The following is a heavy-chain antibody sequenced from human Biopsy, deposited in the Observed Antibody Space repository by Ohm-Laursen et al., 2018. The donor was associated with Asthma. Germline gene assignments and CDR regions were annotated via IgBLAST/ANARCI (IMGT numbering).Heavy chain of an antibody. D-gene: IGHD1-26*01. CDR2: IWFDGSKK. CDR3: ATNSGAYKNSLGDGLDV. CDR1: GFTFTTYG. Sequence: LRLSCAASGFTFTTYGMHWVRQAPGRGLEWVGVIWFDGSKKYYADSVKGRFTISRDNSKKMLYLQMNSLRAEDTAVYYCATNSGAYKNSLGDGLDVWGQGTTVSVSS. V-gene: IGHV3-33*01. J-gene: IGHJ6*02.